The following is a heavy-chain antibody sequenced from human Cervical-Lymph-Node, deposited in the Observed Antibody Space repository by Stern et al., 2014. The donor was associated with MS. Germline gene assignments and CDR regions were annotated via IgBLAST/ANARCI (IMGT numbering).Heavy chain of an antibody. V-gene: IGHV5-51*01. D-gene: IGHD4-23*01. CDR3: ARHRPQSSERWQQFLVSLAAFNF. J-gene: IGHJ3*01. Sequence: VQLVESGAEVRMPGESLKISCKGSGYRFSNYWIGWVRLMPRKGLEWVGMIYPRDSVTRNNPAFQGQVTMSADRSFDSVYLHLSGLKASDTAMYYCARHRPQSSERWQQFLVSLAAFNFWGQGTMVTVSS. CDR2: IYPRDSVT. CDR1: GYRFSNYW.